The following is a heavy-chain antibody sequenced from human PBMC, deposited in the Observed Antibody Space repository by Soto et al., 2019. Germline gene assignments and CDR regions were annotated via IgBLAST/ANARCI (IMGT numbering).Heavy chain of an antibody. V-gene: IGHV5-51*01. CDR1: GYSFTSYW. J-gene: IGHJ3*02. CDR2: IYPGDSDT. Sequence: HGESLKISCKGSGYSFTSYWIGWVRQMPGKGLEWMGIIYPGDSDTRYSPSIQGQVTISADKSINTAYLQWSSLKASDTAMYYCSRPRITGNIGAFDIWGQGTMVTVSS. CDR3: SRPRITGNIGAFDI. D-gene: IGHD1-20*01.